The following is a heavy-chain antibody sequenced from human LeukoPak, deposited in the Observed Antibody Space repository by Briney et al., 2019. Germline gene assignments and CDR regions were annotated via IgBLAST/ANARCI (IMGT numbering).Heavy chain of an antibody. J-gene: IGHJ4*02. CDR2: ISVYNGNT. V-gene: IGHV1-18*01. CDR1: GYTFTSYG. CDR3: ARDTLAVVGEPDY. D-gene: IGHD2-15*01. Sequence: GASVKVSCKASGYTFTSYGISWVRQAPGQGLEWMGWISVYNGNTNYAQKFQGRVTMTTDTSTRTAYMELRSLRSDDTALYYCARDTLAVVGEPDYWGQGALVTVSS.